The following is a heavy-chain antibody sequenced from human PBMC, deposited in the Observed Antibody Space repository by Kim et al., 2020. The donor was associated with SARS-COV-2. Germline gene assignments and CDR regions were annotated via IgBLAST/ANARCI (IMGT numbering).Heavy chain of an antibody. V-gene: IGHV3-74*01. CDR1: GFTFSSNW. Sequence: GGSLRLSCEVSGFTFSSNWMHWVRQAPGKGLVWVSNINGDGSTTHYADSVKGRFTISRDNAKNTQYLQMNSLRVGDTSLYYCSRENDGALDYWGQGTLVTVSS. D-gene: IGHD1-1*01. CDR3: SRENDGALDY. CDR2: INGDGSTT. J-gene: IGHJ4*02.